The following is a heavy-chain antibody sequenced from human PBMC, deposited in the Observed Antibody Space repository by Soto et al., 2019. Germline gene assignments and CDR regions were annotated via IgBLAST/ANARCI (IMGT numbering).Heavy chain of an antibody. CDR2: IWYDGSNK. J-gene: IGHJ6*02. D-gene: IGHD3-10*01. V-gene: IGHV3-33*01. Sequence: QVQLVESGGGVVQPGRSLRLSCAASGFTFSSYGMHWVRQAPGKGLEWVAVIWYDGSNKYYADSVKGRFTISRDNSKNTLYLQMNSVRADDTAVYYCARESNYYGLPDGMDVWGQGTTVTVSS. CDR3: ARESNYYGLPDGMDV. CDR1: GFTFSSYG.